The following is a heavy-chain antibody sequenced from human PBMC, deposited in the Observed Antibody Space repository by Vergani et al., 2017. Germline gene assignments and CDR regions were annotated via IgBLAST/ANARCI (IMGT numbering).Heavy chain of an antibody. V-gene: IGHV3-33*01. CDR2: IWYDGSNK. D-gene: IGHD6-13*01. J-gene: IGHJ6*02. Sequence: QVQLVESGGGVVQPGRSLRLSCAASGFTFSSYGMHWVRQAPGKGLEWVAVIWYDGSNKYYADSVKGRFTISRDNSKNTLYRQMNSLRAEDTAVYYCAVTAYSSSWYSIGVGGPPENYYYYCMDVWGQGTTVTVSS. CDR3: AVTAYSSSWYSIGVGGPPENYYYYCMDV. CDR1: GFTFSSYG.